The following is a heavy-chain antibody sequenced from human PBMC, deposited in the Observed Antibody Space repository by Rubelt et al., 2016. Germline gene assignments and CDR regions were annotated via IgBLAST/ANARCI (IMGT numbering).Heavy chain of an antibody. Sequence: QLQLQESGPGLVKPSETLSLTCTVSGGSISSSSYYWGWIRQPPGKGLEWIGSIYYSGSTYYSPSLKRRVTISVDTSKNQLSLKLSSVTAADTAVYYCVRGYDDYVWGSYRPFDYWGQGTLVTVSS. CDR1: GGSISSSSYY. CDR3: VRGYDDYVWGSYRPFDY. J-gene: IGHJ4*02. V-gene: IGHV4-39*07. CDR2: IYYSGST. D-gene: IGHD3-16*02.